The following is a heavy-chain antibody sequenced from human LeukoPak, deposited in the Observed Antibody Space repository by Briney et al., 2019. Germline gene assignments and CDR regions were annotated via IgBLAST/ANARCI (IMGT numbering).Heavy chain of an antibody. D-gene: IGHD2-21*02. CDR2: IYTSGST. V-gene: IGHV4-4*07. CDR1: GGSISSYY. J-gene: IGHJ3*02. Sequence: SETLSLTCTVSGGSISSYYWSWIRQPAGKGLEWIGRIYTSGSTNYNPSLKSRVTMSVDTSKNHFSLSLTSVTAADTAVYYCARLPGCSGADCFRAFDIWGHGTMVTVSS. CDR3: ARLPGCSGADCFRAFDI.